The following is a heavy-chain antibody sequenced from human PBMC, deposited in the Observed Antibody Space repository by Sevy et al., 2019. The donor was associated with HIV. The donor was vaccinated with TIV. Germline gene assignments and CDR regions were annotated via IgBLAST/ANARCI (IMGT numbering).Heavy chain of an antibody. CDR3: ARALGSSSWYGGYYFDY. D-gene: IGHD6-13*01. J-gene: IGHJ4*02. CDR2: TYYRSKWYN. Sequence: SQTLSLTCAISGDSVSSNSAAWNWIRQSPSRGLEWLGRTYYRSKWYNDYAVSVKSRITINPDTSKNQFSLQLNSVTPEDTAVYYCARALGSSSWYGGYYFDYWGQGTLVTVS. CDR1: GDSVSSNSAA. V-gene: IGHV6-1*01.